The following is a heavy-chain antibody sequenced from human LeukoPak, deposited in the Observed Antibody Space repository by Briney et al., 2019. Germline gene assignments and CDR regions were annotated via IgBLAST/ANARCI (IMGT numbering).Heavy chain of an antibody. V-gene: IGHV5-51*01. Sequence: GASLQISCKGSGYSFTSYWIGWVRQLPGKGLEWMGIICPGDSDTRYSPSFQGQVTISADKSISTAYLQWSSLKASDTAMYYCAREGDYGAGAFDIWGQGTMVTVSS. CDR2: ICPGDSDT. CDR1: GYSFTSYW. CDR3: AREGDYGAGAFDI. D-gene: IGHD4-17*01. J-gene: IGHJ3*02.